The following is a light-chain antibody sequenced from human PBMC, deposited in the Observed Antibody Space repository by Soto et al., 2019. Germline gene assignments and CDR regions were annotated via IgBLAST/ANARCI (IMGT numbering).Light chain of an antibody. CDR3: CSYAGSSTLYV. J-gene: IGLJ1*01. V-gene: IGLV2-23*02. Sequence: QSVLTQPASVSGSPGQSITISCTGTSSDIGTYNLVSWYQQHPGKAPKLMIYEVNKRPSGVSDRFSGSKSGNTASLTISGLQAEDEADYYCCSYAGSSTLYVFGTGNTVTVL. CDR2: EVN. CDR1: SSDIGTYNL.